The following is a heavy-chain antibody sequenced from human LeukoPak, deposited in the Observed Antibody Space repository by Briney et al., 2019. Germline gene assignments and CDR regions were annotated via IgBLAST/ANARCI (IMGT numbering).Heavy chain of an antibody. CDR2: ISPVDSDT. CDR1: GYRFTSYW. CDR3: ARLGVLYYFDY. J-gene: IGHJ4*02. V-gene: IGHV5-51*01. D-gene: IGHD2-8*01. Sequence: GESLKISCKASGYRFTSYWIGWVRQMPGKGLEWMGIISPVDSDTRYSPSFQGQVTISADKSITTAYLQWSSLKASDTAVYYCARLGVLYYFDYWGQGTLVTVPS.